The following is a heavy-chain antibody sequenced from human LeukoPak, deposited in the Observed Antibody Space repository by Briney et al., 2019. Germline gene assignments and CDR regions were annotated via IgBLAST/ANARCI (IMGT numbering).Heavy chain of an antibody. D-gene: IGHD3-10*01. V-gene: IGHV7-4-1*02. Sequence: GASVKVSCKASGYTFTSYAMNCVRQAPGQGLEWMGWINTNTGNPTYAQGFTGRFVFSLDTSVSTAYLQISSLKAEDTAVYYCAREDYYGSGSYYNDGSWFDPWGQGTLVTVSS. CDR2: INTNTGNP. J-gene: IGHJ5*02. CDR3: AREDYYGSGSYYNDGSWFDP. CDR1: GYTFTSYA.